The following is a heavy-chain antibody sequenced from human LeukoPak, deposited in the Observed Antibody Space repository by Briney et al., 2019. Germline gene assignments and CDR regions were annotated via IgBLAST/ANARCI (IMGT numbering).Heavy chain of an antibody. D-gene: IGHD3-10*01. CDR2: IYTSGST. J-gene: IGHJ3*02. Sequence: SETLSLTCTVSGGSISSYYWSWIRQPAGKGPEWIGRIYTSGSTNYNPSLKSRVTMSVDTSKNQFSLKLSSVTAADTAVYYCARGPQREYYGSGSYYNVGAFDIWGQGTMVTVSS. CDR3: ARGPQREYYGSGSYYNVGAFDI. V-gene: IGHV4-4*07. CDR1: GGSISSYY.